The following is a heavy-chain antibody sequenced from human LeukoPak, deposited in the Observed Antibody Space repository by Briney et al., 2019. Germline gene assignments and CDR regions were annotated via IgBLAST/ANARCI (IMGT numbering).Heavy chain of an antibody. CDR3: AGSWLLSELG. CDR1: GFTFSSYA. CDR2: ISGSGGST. V-gene: IGHV3-23*01. J-gene: IGHJ4*02. Sequence: GGSLRLSCAASGFTFSSYAMSWVRQAPGKGLEWVSAISGSGGSTYYADSVKGRFTISRDNSKNTLYLQMNGLRAEDTAVYYCAGSWLLSELGWGQGTLVTVSS. D-gene: IGHD3-9*01.